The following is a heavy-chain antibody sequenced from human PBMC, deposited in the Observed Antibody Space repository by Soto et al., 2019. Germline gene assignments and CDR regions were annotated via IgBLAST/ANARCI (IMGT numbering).Heavy chain of an antibody. CDR1: GFTFSTYG. CDR3: ARDVWDSSGYFLDY. J-gene: IGHJ4*02. Sequence: GGSLRLSCAASGFTFSTYGIHWVRQAPGKGLEGAAVIKNDGTDAWYADSVKGRFTISRDNSKNTVFLQMSSLRDDDTAVYYCARDVWDSSGYFLDYWGQGTLVTVSS. D-gene: IGHD3-22*01. CDR2: IKNDGTDA. V-gene: IGHV3-33*05.